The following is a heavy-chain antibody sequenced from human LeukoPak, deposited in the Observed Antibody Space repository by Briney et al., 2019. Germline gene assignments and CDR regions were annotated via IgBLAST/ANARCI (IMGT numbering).Heavy chain of an antibody. J-gene: IGHJ4*02. D-gene: IGHD3-10*01. CDR1: GASISTYY. V-gene: IGHV4-59*01. CDR3: ASSFSPNYYYLLDY. Sequence: SQTLSLTCTVSGASISTYYWSWIRQPPGKGLEWIGYIYYSGNTNYNPSLKSRVTISLDTSKIQFSLKLNSVAAADTAMYYCASSFSPNYYYLLDYWGQGTLVTVSS. CDR2: IYYSGNT.